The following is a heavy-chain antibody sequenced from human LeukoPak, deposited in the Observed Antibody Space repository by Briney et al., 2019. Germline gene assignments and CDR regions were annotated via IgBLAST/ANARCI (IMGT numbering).Heavy chain of an antibody. Sequence: ASVKVSCKASGYTFTGYYMHWVRQAPGQGLEWMGWISPNSGGTNYAQKFQGRVTMTRDTSISTAYMELSRLRSDDTAVYYCARGYDYVWGSYRIIFDYWGQGTLVTVSS. J-gene: IGHJ4*02. CDR2: ISPNSGGT. D-gene: IGHD3-16*02. CDR1: GYTFTGYY. V-gene: IGHV1-2*02. CDR3: ARGYDYVWGSYRIIFDY.